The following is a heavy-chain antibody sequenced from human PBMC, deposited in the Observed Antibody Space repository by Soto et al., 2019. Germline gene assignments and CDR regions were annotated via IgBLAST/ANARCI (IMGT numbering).Heavy chain of an antibody. CDR3: ARGSPTTVTTWFDP. J-gene: IGHJ5*02. CDR1: GGTFTNFA. CDR2: IIPVFGKA. D-gene: IGHD4-17*01. V-gene: IGHV1-69*01. Sequence: QVQLVQSGAEVKKPGSSVKVSCKASGGTFTNFAISWVRQAPGQGLEWMGGIIPVFGKAKYAQRFQGRVKFTADESTSTAYMELNSLTSDDTAVYYCARGSPTTVTTWFDPWGQGTLVTVSS.